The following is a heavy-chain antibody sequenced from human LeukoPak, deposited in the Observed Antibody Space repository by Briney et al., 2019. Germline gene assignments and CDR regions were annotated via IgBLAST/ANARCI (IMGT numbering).Heavy chain of an antibody. J-gene: IGHJ4*02. Sequence: SETLSLTCTVSGYFISSGYYWSWIRQPAGKGLEWIGRIYTSGSTNYNPSLKSRVTMSVDTSKNQFSLKLSSVTAADTAVYYCARAAGDFNYYDSSGYYYFDYWGQGTLVTVSS. V-gene: IGHV4-4*07. CDR1: GYFISSGYY. CDR2: IYTSGST. CDR3: ARAAGDFNYYDSSGYYYFDY. D-gene: IGHD3-22*01.